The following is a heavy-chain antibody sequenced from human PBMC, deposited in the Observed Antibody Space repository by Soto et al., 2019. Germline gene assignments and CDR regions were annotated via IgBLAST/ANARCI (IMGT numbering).Heavy chain of an antibody. Sequence: EVQLVESGGGLVQPGRSLRLSCAASGLTFDDYAMHWVRQVPGKGLEWVSGINWNSGSIGYGDSVKGRFAISRDNAKNSLHLQMNSLSAEDTAFYYCGKDECINWYSGHFRHWGQGTLVTVSS. V-gene: IGHV3-9*01. CDR2: INWNSGSI. J-gene: IGHJ1*01. D-gene: IGHD6-13*01. CDR3: GKDECINWYSGHFRH. CDR1: GLTFDDYA.